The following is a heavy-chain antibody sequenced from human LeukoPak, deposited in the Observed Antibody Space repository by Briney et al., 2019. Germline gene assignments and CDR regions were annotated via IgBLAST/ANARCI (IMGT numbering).Heavy chain of an antibody. CDR3: ARHRDSSSWSAHLDY. D-gene: IGHD6-13*01. Sequence: SETLSLTCTVSGGSMSHYYWSWIRQSPGKGLEWIGYIYYIGSTYYNPSLKSRVTILVDTSKNLFSLKLSSVTAADTAVYYCARHRDSSSWSAHLDYWGQGTLVTVSS. J-gene: IGHJ4*02. V-gene: IGHV4-59*08. CDR1: GGSMSHYY. CDR2: IYYIGST.